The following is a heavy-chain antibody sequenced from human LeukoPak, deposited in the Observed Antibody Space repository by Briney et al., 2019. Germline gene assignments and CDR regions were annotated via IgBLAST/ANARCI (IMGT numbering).Heavy chain of an antibody. D-gene: IGHD3-3*01. CDR3: ARDMGYYDFWSGFDY. Sequence: GGSLRLSCAASGFTFSSYWMSWVRQAPGKGLEWVTIISYDGSKKYYADSVKGRFTISRDNSKNTLYLLMNSLRAEDTAVYYCARDMGYYDFWSGFDYWGQGTLVTVSS. V-gene: IGHV3-30*03. CDR1: GFTFSSYW. J-gene: IGHJ4*02. CDR2: ISYDGSKK.